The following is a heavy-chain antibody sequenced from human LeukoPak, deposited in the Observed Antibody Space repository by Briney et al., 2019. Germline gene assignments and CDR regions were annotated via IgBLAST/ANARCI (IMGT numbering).Heavy chain of an antibody. D-gene: IGHD2-8*02. CDR2: INSDGSST. CDR3: ARGPDVVLVSHWSFFDY. J-gene: IGHJ4*02. CDR1: GFTFSIYW. V-gene: IGHV3-74*01. Sequence: GGSLRLSCAASGFTFSIYWVHWVRQAPGKGLVWVSSINSDGSSTSYADSVKGRFTISRDNAKNTLYLQMNTLRAEDMAIYYCARGPDVVLVSHWSFFDYWGQGTLVTVSS.